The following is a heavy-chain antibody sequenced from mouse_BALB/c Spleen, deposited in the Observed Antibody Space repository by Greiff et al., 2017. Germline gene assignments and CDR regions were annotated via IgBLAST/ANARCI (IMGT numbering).Heavy chain of an antibody. CDR1: GFNIKDTY. J-gene: IGHJ4*01. CDR2: IDPANGNT. Sequence: EVQLQSGAELVKPGASVKLSCTASGFNIKDTYMHWVKQRPEQGLEWIGRIDPANGNTKYDPKFQGKATITADTSSNTAYLQLSSLTSEDTAVYYCARSRRKGAMDYWGQGTSVTVSS. V-gene: IGHV14-3*02. CDR3: ARSRRKGAMDY.